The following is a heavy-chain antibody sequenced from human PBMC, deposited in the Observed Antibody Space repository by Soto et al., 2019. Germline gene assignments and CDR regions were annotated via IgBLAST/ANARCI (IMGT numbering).Heavy chain of an antibody. D-gene: IGHD3-10*01. Sequence: SETLSLTCTVSGGSISSGDYYWSWIRQPPGKGLEWIGYIYYSGSTYYNPSLKSRVTISVDTSKNQFSLKLSSVTAADTAVYYCAGQPTAGSYYDLGSYYYYYAMDVWGQGTTVTVSS. CDR3: AGQPTAGSYYDLGSYYYYYAMDV. CDR1: GGSISSGDYY. CDR2: IYYSGST. J-gene: IGHJ6*02. V-gene: IGHV4-30-4*01.